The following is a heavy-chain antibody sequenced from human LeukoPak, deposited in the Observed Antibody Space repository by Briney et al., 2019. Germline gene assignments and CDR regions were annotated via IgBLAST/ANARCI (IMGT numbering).Heavy chain of an antibody. CDR1: GFTFSDYG. V-gene: IGHV3-33*01. Sequence: PGGSLRLSCAVSGFTFSDYGMHWVRQAPGKGLEGVAVIWYDGTNKYYADSVEGRFTISRDNSKNTLYLQMNSLRAEDTAVYYCARTRYNSGGGDYWGQGTPVTVSS. D-gene: IGHD6-19*01. CDR3: ARTRYNSGGGDY. J-gene: IGHJ4*02. CDR2: IWYDGTNK.